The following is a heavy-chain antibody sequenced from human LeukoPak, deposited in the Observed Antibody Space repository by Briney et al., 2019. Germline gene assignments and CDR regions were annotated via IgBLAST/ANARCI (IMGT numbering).Heavy chain of an antibody. J-gene: IGHJ5*02. D-gene: IGHD3-22*01. CDR1: GYTFTSYD. Sequence: ASVKVSCKASGYTFTSYDINWVRQATGQGLEWMGWMNPNSGNTGYAQKFQGRVTMTRNTSISTAYMELSSLRSEDTAVYYCARGLWPNIVVVITTGNWFDPWGQGTLSPSPQ. CDR3: ARGLWPNIVVVITTGNWFDP. V-gene: IGHV1-8*01. CDR2: MNPNSGNT.